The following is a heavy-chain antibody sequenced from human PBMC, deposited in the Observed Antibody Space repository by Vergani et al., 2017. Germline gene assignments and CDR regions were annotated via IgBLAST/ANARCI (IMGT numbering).Heavy chain of an antibody. J-gene: IGHJ5*02. V-gene: IGHV1-69*13. CDR2: IIPIFGTA. CDR1: GGPFSSYA. D-gene: IGHD3-10*01. CDR3: ARVKSEWFGELLYNWFDP. Sequence: QVQLVQSGAEVKKPGSSVKVSCKASGGPFSSYAISWVRQAPGQGLEWMGGIIPIFGTANYAQKFQGRVTITADESTSTAYMELSSLRSEDTAVYYCARVKSEWFGELLYNWFDPWGQGTLVTVSS.